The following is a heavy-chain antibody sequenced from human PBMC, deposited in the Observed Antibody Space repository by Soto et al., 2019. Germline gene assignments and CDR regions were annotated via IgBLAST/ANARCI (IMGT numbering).Heavy chain of an antibody. CDR1: GFTFSSYS. Sequence: EVQLVESGGGLVKPGGSLRLSCAASGFTFSSYSMNWVRQAPGKGLEWVSSISSSSSYIYYADSVKGRFTISRDNAKNSLYLQMNSLRAEDTAVYYCARARGSSVSAFDIWGQGTMVTVSS. D-gene: IGHD1-26*01. J-gene: IGHJ3*02. CDR3: ARARGSSVSAFDI. V-gene: IGHV3-21*01. CDR2: ISSSSSYI.